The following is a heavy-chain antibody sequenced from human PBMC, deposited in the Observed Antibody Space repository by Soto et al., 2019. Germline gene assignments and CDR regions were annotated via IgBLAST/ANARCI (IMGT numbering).Heavy chain of an antibody. D-gene: IGHD3-16*01. CDR3: ARATRYFGSFDS. J-gene: IGHJ4*02. CDR1: VFSFSNNY. Sequence: GGSLRLSCAASVFSFSNNYMTWVRQAPGKGLEWVSIIYSGGSTYYSESVKGRTTISRDTSKNIVFLQVNSPRAEDTAVYYCARATRYFGSFDSWGQGTLVTVSS. CDR2: IYSGGST. V-gene: IGHV3-53*01.